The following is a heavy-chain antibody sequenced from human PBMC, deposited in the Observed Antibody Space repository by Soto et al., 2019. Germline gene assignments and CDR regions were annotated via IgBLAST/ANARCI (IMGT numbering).Heavy chain of an antibody. Sequence: SVKVSCKASGGTFSSYAISWVRQAPGQGLEWMGGIIPIFGTANYAQKFQGRVTITADKSTSTAYMELSSLRSEDTAVYYCAIARYPMTGTYYFDYWGQGTLVTVSS. CDR3: AIARYPMTGTYYFDY. D-gene: IGHD3-9*01. J-gene: IGHJ4*02. CDR1: GGTFSSYA. CDR2: IIPIFGTA. V-gene: IGHV1-69*06.